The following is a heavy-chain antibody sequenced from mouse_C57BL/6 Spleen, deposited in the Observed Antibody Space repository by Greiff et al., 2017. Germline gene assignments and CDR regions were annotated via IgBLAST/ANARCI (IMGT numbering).Heavy chain of an antibody. CDR3: ARGYYSLYFDY. Sequence: EVKLVESGPGMVKPSQSLSLTCTVTGYSITSGYDWHWIRHFPGNKLEWMGYISYSGSTNYNPSLKSRISITHDTSKNHFFLKLNSVTTEDTATYYCARGYYSLYFDYWGQGTTLTVSS. V-gene: IGHV3-1*01. CDR1: GYSITSGYD. D-gene: IGHD2-3*01. CDR2: ISYSGST. J-gene: IGHJ2*01.